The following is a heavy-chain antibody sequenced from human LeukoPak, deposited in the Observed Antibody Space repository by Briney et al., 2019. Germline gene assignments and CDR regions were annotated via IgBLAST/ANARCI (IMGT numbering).Heavy chain of an antibody. CDR1: GFTFNSYT. D-gene: IGHD6-19*01. CDR2: ISDSGGST. Sequence: GSLRLSYAASGFTFNSYTMTWVRQAPGKGLEWVSGISDSGGSTYYADSVKGRFTISRDNSKNTLYLQMNSLRVGDTAVYYCAKCPQWLRYYGMDVWGQGTTVTVSS. J-gene: IGHJ6*02. V-gene: IGHV3-23*01. CDR3: AKCPQWLRYYGMDV.